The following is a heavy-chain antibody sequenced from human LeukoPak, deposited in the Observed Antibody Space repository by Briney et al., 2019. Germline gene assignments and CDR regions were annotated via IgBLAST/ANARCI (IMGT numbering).Heavy chain of an antibody. CDR3: AKDRSTHYYGSGSLRS. V-gene: IGHV3-43*02. D-gene: IGHD3-10*01. CDR1: GFTFDDYA. CDR2: ISGDGGTT. Sequence: GGSLRLSCAASGFTFDDYAMHWVRQAPGKGLEWVSLISGDGGTTYYADSVKGRFTISRDTSKNSPYLQMNSLREEDTALYYCAKDRSTHYYGSGSLRSWGQGTLVTVSS. J-gene: IGHJ5*02.